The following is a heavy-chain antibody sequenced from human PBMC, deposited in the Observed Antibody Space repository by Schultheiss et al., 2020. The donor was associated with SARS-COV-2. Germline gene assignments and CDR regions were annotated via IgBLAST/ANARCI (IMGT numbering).Heavy chain of an antibody. V-gene: IGHV3-11*01. CDR1: GFTVSSNY. Sequence: GGSLRLSCAASGFTVSSNYMNWVRQAPGKGLEWVSYISSSGSTIYYADSVKGRFTISRDNAKNSLYLQMNSLRAEDTAVYYCAGTPGIAVAGDGGYWGQGTLVTVSS. D-gene: IGHD6-19*01. CDR2: ISSSGSTI. J-gene: IGHJ4*02. CDR3: AGTPGIAVAGDGGY.